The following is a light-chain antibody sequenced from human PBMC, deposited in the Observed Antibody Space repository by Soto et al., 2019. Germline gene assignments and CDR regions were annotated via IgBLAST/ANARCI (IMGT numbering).Light chain of an antibody. CDR3: QQYNNWPFT. V-gene: IGKV3-15*01. J-gene: IGKJ4*01. CDR1: QSVSSN. Sequence: EIVMTQSPATLSVSPGERATLSCRASQSVSSNLAWYQQKPGQAPRLPIYGASTRATGIPARFSGSGSGTEFTLTISSLQSEDFAVYYCQQYNNWPFTFGGGTKV. CDR2: GAS.